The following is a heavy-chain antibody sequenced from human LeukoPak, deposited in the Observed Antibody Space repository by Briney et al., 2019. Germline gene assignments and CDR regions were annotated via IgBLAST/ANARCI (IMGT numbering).Heavy chain of an antibody. V-gene: IGHV4-4*07. CDR1: GVSISAYY. D-gene: IGHD4-17*01. J-gene: IGHJ4*02. Sequence: PSETLSLTCSVSGVSISAYYWSWIRQPAGKGLEWIGRIYPGESIYASENTNYNPSLKSRVSMSADTSKNQVSLKLRSVTAADTAVYYCARDPTTVTTIFDSWGQGTLVTVSS. CDR2: IYPGESIYASENT. CDR3: ARDPTTVTTIFDS.